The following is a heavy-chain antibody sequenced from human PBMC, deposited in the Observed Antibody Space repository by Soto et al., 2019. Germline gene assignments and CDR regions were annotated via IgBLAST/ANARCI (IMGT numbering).Heavy chain of an antibody. V-gene: IGHV2-5*01. D-gene: IGHD3-3*02. CDR2: IYWSGDE. CDR1: GLSLVTSGVG. CDR3: PRALPTLTAFDLDI. J-gene: IGHJ3*02. Sequence: SVPTLVNRTQRLTLTCSFSGLSLVTSGVGVGWIRQSPGKALEWVALIYWSGDEQYRPSLKSRLSIIKDTSKNHVVLIMTDMDTVDTPTYSCPRALPTLTAFDLDIWGPGTM.